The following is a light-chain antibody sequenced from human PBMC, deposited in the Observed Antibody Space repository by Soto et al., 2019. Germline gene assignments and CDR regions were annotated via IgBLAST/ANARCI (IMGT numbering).Light chain of an antibody. J-gene: IGLJ2*01. V-gene: IGLV1-51*01. CDR2: DNN. Sequence: QSVLALPPSVSAARGQKVTISCSGSSSNIGNNYVSWYQQLPGTAPKLLIYDNNKRPSGIPDRFSGSKSGTSATLGITGLQTGDEADYYCGTWDSSLSAPVVFGGGTKVTVL. CDR1: SSNIGNNY. CDR3: GTWDSSLSAPVV.